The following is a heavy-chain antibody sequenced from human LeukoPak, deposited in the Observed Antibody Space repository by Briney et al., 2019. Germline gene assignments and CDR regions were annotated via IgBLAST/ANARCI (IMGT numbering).Heavy chain of an antibody. CDR2: IDPSDSYT. CDR3: ARHKDYGGNSGLTDY. V-gene: IGHV5-10-1*01. Sequence: GESLKISCKSSGYSFTSYWISWVRQMPGKGLEWMGRIDPSDSYTNYSPSFQGHVTISADKSISTAYLQWSSLKASDTAMYYCARHKDYGGNSGLTDYWGQGTLVTVSS. J-gene: IGHJ4*02. CDR1: GYSFTSYW. D-gene: IGHD4-23*01.